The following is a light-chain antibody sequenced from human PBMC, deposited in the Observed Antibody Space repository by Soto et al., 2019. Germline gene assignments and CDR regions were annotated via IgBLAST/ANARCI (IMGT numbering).Light chain of an antibody. V-gene: IGKV1-5*03. J-gene: IGKJ1*01. CDR3: QQYNSYSRT. CDR1: QSISSW. Sequence: DIQVTQSPSTLSASVGDRVTITCRASQSISSWLAWYQQKPGKAPKVLIYKASTLESGVPSRFSGSGSGTEFTLTINGLQADDIATYYCQQYNSYSRTLGQGTKMEI. CDR2: KAS.